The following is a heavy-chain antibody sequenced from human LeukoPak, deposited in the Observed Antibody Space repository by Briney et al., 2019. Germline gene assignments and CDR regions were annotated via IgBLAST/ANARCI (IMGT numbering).Heavy chain of an antibody. CDR3: VRLNLSFGSGSYS. CDR1: GGSISSNDW. D-gene: IGHD3-10*01. V-gene: IGHV4-4*02. Sequence: PSETLSLTCAVSGGSISSNDWWTWVRQPPGKGLEWIGEIYHSGNTNYNPSLRGRVTISVDKSNNQFSLKLSSVTAADTAVYYCVRLNLSFGSGSYSWGQGTLVTVSS. CDR2: IYHSGNT. J-gene: IGHJ4*02.